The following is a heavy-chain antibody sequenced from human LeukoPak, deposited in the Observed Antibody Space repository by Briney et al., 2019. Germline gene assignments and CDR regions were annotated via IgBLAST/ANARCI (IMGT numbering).Heavy chain of an antibody. D-gene: IGHD1-26*01. V-gene: IGHV3-21*01. J-gene: IGHJ3*02. CDR2: ISSSSSYI. CDR3: VNSGKLPQDAFDI. Sequence: PGGSLRLSCAAPGFTFSSYSMNWVRQAPGKGLEWVSSISSSSSYIYYADSVKGRFTIPRDNAKNSLYLQMNSLRAEDTAVYYCVNSGKLPQDAFDIWGQGTMVTVSS. CDR1: GFTFSSYS.